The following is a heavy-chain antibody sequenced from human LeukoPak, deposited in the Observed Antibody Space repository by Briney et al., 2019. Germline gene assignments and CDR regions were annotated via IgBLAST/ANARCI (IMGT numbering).Heavy chain of an antibody. CDR2: ISSFSGTI. J-gene: IGHJ3*02. V-gene: IGHV3-48*01. CDR3: ARVKSYSSGGLDAFDI. CDR1: GITFSSYS. D-gene: IGHD6-19*01. Sequence: GGSLRLSCVASGITFSSYSMNWVRQAPGKGLEWVSYISSFSGTINYADSVKGRFTISRDNAKNSLYLQMNSLRAEDTAVYYCARVKSYSSGGLDAFDIWGQGTMVTVSS.